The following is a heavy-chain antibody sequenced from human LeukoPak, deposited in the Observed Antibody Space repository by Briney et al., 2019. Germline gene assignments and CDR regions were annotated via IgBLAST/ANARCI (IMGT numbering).Heavy chain of an antibody. CDR3: ARDSVRGFVVVTANAFDI. CDR1: GYTFTSYG. CDR2: ISAYNGNT. D-gene: IGHD2-21*02. V-gene: IGHV1-18*01. J-gene: IGHJ3*02. Sequence: GASVKVSCKASGYTFTSYGISWVRQAPGQGLEWMGWISAYNGNTNYAQKLQGRVTMTTDTSTSTAYMELRSLRSDDTAVYYCARDSVRGFVVVTANAFDIWGQGTMVTVSS.